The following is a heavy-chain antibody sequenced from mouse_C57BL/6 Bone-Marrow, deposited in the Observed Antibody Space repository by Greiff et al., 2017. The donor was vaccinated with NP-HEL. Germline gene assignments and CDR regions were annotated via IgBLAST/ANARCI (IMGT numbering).Heavy chain of an antibody. Sequence: VKLMESGPGLVQPSQSLSITCTVSGFSLTSYGVHWVRQSPGKGLEWLGVIWRGGSTDYNVAFMSRLSITKDNSKSQVFFKMNRLQADDTAIYYCAKNGEYYGSSYWYFDVWGTGTTVTVSS. CDR2: IWRGGST. D-gene: IGHD1-1*01. J-gene: IGHJ1*03. CDR1: GFSLTSYG. V-gene: IGHV2-5*01. CDR3: AKNGEYYGSSYWYFDV.